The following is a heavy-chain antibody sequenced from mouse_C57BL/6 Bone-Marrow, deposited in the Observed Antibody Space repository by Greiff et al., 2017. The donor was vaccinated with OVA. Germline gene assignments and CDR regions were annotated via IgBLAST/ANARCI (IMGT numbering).Heavy chain of an antibody. D-gene: IGHD2-13*01. Sequence: EVKVEESGPGLVKPSQSLSLTCSVTGYSITSGYYWNWIRQFPGNKLEWMGYISYDGSNNYNPSLKNRISITRDTFKNQFFLKLNSVTTEDTATYYCARKTTYFDYWGQGTTLTVSS. CDR3: ARKTTYFDY. J-gene: IGHJ2*01. CDR2: ISYDGSN. V-gene: IGHV3-6*01. CDR1: GYSITSGYY.